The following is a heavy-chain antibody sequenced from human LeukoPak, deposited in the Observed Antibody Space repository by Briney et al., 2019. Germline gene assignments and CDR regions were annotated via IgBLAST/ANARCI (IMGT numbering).Heavy chain of an antibody. CDR2: ICDDGGST. V-gene: IGHV3-23*01. D-gene: IGHD3/OR15-3a*01. Sequence: GGSLRLSCAVSGITLSNYGMSWVRQAPGKGLEWVAVICDDGGSTNYADSVKGRFTISRDNPKSTLYLQMNSLRAEDTAVYFCAKRGVVIRVILVGFHKEAYYFESWGQGALVTVSS. CDR1: GITLSNYG. J-gene: IGHJ4*02. CDR3: AKRGVVIRVILVGFHKEAYYFES.